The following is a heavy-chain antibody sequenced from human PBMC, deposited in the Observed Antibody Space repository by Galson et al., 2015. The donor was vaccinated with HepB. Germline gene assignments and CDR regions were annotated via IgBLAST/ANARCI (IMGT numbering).Heavy chain of an antibody. CDR3: ARDREEWFGELCDGMDV. V-gene: IGHV1-18*04. D-gene: IGHD3-10*01. J-gene: IGHJ6*02. CDR2: ISAYNGNT. Sequence: SVKVSCKASGYTFTSYGISWVRQAPGQGLEWMGWISAYNGNTNYAQKLQGRVTMTTDTSTSTAYMELRSLRSDDTAVYYCARDREEWFGELCDGMDVWGQGTTVTVSS. CDR1: GYTFTSYG.